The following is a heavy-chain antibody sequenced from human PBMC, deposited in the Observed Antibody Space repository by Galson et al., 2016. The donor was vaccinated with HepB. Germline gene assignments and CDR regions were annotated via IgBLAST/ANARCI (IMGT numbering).Heavy chain of an antibody. Sequence: CAIFGDSVSSNSAAWSWVRQSPSRGLEWLGWTYYRSKWFRGNAVSVKVRITINPDTSKNQFSLQLDSVTPEDTAVYYCAGAPNGYISYWGQGTLVTVSS. CDR2: TYYRSKWFR. CDR1: GDSVSSNSAA. J-gene: IGHJ4*02. V-gene: IGHV6-1*01. D-gene: IGHD5-24*01. CDR3: AGAPNGYISY.